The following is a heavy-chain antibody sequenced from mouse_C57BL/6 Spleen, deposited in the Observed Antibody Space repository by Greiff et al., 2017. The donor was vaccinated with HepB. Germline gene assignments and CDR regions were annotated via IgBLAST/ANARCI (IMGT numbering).Heavy chain of an antibody. CDR1: GFTFSDYG. J-gene: IGHJ4*01. CDR2: ISSGSSTI. CDR3: ARQGGYYEISMDY. D-gene: IGHD2-3*01. Sequence: EVMLVESGGGLVKPGGSLKLSCAASGFTFSDYGMHWVRQAPEKGLEWVAYISSGSSTIYYADTVKGRFTISRDNAKNTLFLQMTSLRSEDTAMYYCARQGGYYEISMDYWGQGTSVTVSS. V-gene: IGHV5-17*01.